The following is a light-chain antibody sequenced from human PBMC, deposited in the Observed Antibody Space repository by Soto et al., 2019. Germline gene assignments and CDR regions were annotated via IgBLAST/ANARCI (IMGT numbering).Light chain of an antibody. CDR3: CSYAGSYTFGGYV. V-gene: IGLV2-11*01. J-gene: IGLJ1*01. Sequence: SVLTQPRSVSGSPGQSVTISCTGTSSDVGGYNYVSWYQQHPGKAPKLMIYDVSKRPSGVPDRFSGSKSGNTASLTISGLQAEDEADYYCCSYAGSYTFGGYVFGTGTKVTVL. CDR2: DVS. CDR1: SSDVGGYNY.